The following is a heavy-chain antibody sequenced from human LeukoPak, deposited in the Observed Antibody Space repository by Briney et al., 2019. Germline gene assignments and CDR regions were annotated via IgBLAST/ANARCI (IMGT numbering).Heavy chain of an antibody. V-gene: IGHV3-11*01. D-gene: IGHD2-21*02. CDR2: ISSSGSTI. CDR1: GFTFSDYY. Sequence: GGSLRLSCAASGFTFSDYYMSWIRQAPGKGLEWVSYISSSGSTIYYADSVKGRFTISRDNAENSLYLQMNSLRAEDTAVYYCARWGPIVVVTAIRYWGQGTLVTVSS. CDR3: ARWGPIVVVTAIRY. J-gene: IGHJ4*02.